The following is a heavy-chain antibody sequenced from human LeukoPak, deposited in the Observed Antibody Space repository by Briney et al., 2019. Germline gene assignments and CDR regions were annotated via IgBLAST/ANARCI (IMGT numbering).Heavy chain of an antibody. J-gene: IGHJ4*02. CDR3: ARHRNYYDSSGLFDY. V-gene: IGHV4-61*05. CDR2: IYYSGNS. D-gene: IGHD3-22*01. CDR1: GGSISSSSYY. Sequence: KPSETLSLTCTVSGGSISSSSYYWSWIRQPPGKGLEWIGYIYYSGNSNYNPSLKSRVTISVDTSKNQLSLKLTSVTDADTAVYYCARHRNYYDSSGLFDYWGQGTLVTVSS.